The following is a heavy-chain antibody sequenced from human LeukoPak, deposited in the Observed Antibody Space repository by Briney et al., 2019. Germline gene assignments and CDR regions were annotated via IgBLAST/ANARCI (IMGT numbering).Heavy chain of an antibody. V-gene: IGHV3-23*01. CDR1: GFIFSSYS. Sequence: GGSLRLSCAASGFIFSSYSMSWVRQAPGKGLEWVSVITGSGGNTYYADSVKGRFTISKDNSKNTVYLQMSSLRVDDTAVYYCAKAASRSWRSYYYGMDVWGQGTTVTVSS. CDR3: AKAASRSWRSYYYGMDV. CDR2: ITGSGGNT. D-gene: IGHD6-13*01. J-gene: IGHJ6*02.